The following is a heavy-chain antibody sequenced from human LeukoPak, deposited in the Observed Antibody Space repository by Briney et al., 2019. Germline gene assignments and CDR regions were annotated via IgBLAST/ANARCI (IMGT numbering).Heavy chain of an antibody. J-gene: IGHJ5*02. CDR2: ISGSGGST. V-gene: IGHV3-23*01. D-gene: IGHD1-14*01. CDR1: GFTFSSYA. CDR3: AKDPVSEGVTNWFDP. Sequence: GGSLRLSCAASGFTFSSYAMSWVRQAPGKGLEWVSAISGSGGSTYYADSVKGRFTISRDNSKNTLYLQMNSLRAEDTAVYYCAKDPVSEGVTNWFDPWGQGTLVTVSS.